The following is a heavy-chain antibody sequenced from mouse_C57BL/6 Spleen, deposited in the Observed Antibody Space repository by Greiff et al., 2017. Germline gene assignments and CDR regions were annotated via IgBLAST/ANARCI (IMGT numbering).Heavy chain of an antibody. Sequence: QVQLQQPGAELVKPGASVKLSCKASGYTFTSYWMHWVKQRPGQGLEWIGMIHPNSGSTNYNEKFKSKATLTVDKSSSTAYMQLRSLTSEDSAVYDCAREGNYYGSSYVDYWGQGTTLTVSS. D-gene: IGHD1-1*01. CDR1: GYTFTSYW. V-gene: IGHV1-64*01. J-gene: IGHJ2*01. CDR2: IHPNSGST. CDR3: AREGNYYGSSYVDY.